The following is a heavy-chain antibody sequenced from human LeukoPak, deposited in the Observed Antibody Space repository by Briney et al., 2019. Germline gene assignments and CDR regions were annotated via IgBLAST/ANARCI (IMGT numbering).Heavy chain of an antibody. CDR3: AHFGGVTHYYGMDV. V-gene: IGHV3-23*01. CDR2: ISGSGGST. D-gene: IGHD3-16*01. CDR1: GFTISSYA. J-gene: IGHJ6*02. Sequence: GGSLRLSCAASGFTISSYAMSWVRQAPGKGLEWVSAISGSGGSTYYADSVKGRFTISRDNSKNTLYLQMNSLRAEDTAVYYCAHFGGVTHYYGMDVWGQGTTVTVSS.